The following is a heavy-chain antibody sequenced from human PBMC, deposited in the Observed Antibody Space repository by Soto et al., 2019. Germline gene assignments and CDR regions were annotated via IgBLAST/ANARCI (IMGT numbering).Heavy chain of an antibody. V-gene: IGHV3-21*01. D-gene: IGHD1-26*01. CDR1: GFIFSDFQ. CDR3: ASLPEYIGNIDLFAP. CDR2: ITGTSAFT. J-gene: IGHJ5*02. Sequence: GGSLRLSCAASGFIFSDFQLNWVRQAPGRGLEWLSSITGTSAFTHYAGSIEGRFTISRDNPNNLLYLQMNNLRPEDTAVYYCASLPEYIGNIDLFAPWGQGTLVIVSS.